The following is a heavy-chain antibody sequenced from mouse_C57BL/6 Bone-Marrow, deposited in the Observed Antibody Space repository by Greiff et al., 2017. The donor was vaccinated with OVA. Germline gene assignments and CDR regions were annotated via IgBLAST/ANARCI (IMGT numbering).Heavy chain of an antibody. V-gene: IGHV1-7*01. CDR2: INPSSGYT. Sequence: VKLQESGAELAKPGASVKLSCTASGYTFPSYWMHWVNQRPGQGLEWIGYINPSSGYTKYNQKFKDKATLTADKYSSTAYMQLSSLTYEDYASYYCARVWQYWYFDVWGTGNTVTVSA. J-gene: IGHJ1*03. CDR3: ARVWQYWYFDV. CDR1: GYTFPSYW.